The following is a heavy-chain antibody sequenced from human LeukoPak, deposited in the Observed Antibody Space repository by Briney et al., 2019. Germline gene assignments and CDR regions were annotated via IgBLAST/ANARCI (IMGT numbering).Heavy chain of an antibody. CDR1: GGSFSGYY. J-gene: IGHJ5*02. D-gene: IGHD2-15*01. Sequence: SETLSLTCAVYGGSFSGYYWSWIRQPPGKGLEWIGEINHSGSTNYNPSLKSRVTISVDTSKNQFSLKLSSVTAADTAVYYCATRSVVVVVAATQDWFDPWGQGTLVPVSS. CDR2: INHSGST. CDR3: ATRSVVVVVAATQDWFDP. V-gene: IGHV4-34*01.